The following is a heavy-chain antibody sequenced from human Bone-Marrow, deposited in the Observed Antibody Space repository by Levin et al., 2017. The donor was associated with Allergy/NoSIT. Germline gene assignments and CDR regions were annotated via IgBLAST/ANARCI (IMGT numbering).Heavy chain of an antibody. Sequence: SVKVSCKASGDTFSRYTLSWVRQAPGQGLEWMGRIIPIPGLTNYAQRFQGRVTITADKSTNTAYMELSSLRSDDTAVYYCARRPFAQFCFDFWGQGTLVTVSS. D-gene: IGHD2/OR15-2a*01. CDR1: GDTFSRYT. J-gene: IGHJ4*02. V-gene: IGHV1-69*02. CDR3: ARRPFAQFCFDF. CDR2: IIPIPGLT.